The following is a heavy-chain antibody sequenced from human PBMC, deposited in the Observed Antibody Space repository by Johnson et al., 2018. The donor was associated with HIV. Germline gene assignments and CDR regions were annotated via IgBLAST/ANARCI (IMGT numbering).Heavy chain of an antibody. J-gene: IGHJ3*02. CDR3: ARVGYSISWYGYGLDI. CDR1: GFTFSSYA. CDR2: ISYDGSNK. D-gene: IGHD6-13*01. Sequence: QVQLVESGGGVVQPGRSLRLSCAASGFTFSSYAMHWVRQAPGKGLEWVAVISYDGSNKYYADSVKGRFTISRDNSKNTLYLQMNRLRAEDTAVYYCARVGYSISWYGYGLDIWGQGTMGTDSS. V-gene: IGHV3-30-3*01.